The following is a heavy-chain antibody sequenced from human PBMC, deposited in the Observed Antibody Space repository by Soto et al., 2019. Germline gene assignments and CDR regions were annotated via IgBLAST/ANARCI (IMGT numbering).Heavy chain of an antibody. V-gene: IGHV1-69*18. CDR3: ARRLDDRADEGFDV. CDR2: IIPLFGTT. CDR1: GGTFSTYT. J-gene: IGHJ3*01. Sequence: QVHLVQSVAELRKPGSSVKVSCKTSGGTFSTYTIYWVRQAPGQGLEWMGRIIPLFGTTRYAQNFQDRVTITAEESTSTTYMELSSLRAEDTALYYCARRLDDRADEGFDVWGEGTAVTVSA. D-gene: IGHD3-16*01.